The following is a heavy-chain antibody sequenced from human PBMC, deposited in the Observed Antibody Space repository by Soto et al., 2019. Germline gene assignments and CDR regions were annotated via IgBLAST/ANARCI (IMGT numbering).Heavy chain of an antibody. CDR3: VRVGSGSYSWRDP. D-gene: IGHD1-26*01. Sequence: EVQLEESGGDQVQPGGSLRLSCTASGFIFSSYWMHWVRQAPGKGLVWVSRINTDGGTTTYAESVKGRFTISRDNARNTLYLQMNSLRPEDTALYYCVRVGSGSYSWRDPWGQGTLVTVSS. CDR2: INTDGGTT. J-gene: IGHJ5*02. V-gene: IGHV3-74*01. CDR1: GFIFSSYW.